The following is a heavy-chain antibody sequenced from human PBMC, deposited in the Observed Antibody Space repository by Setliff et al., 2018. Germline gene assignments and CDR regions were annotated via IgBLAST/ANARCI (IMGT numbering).Heavy chain of an antibody. J-gene: IGHJ3*01. CDR2: ISSYNGRT. CDR3: AISTLSICSGGSCPNAFDV. Sequence: GASVKVSCKASGHTFNSYGISWVRQAPGQGLEWLGWISSYNGRTGYAQRFQDRVSLTTDTSTGAAHMELRSLRSDDTAVYYCAISTLSICSGGSCPNAFDVWGQGTMVTVSS. D-gene: IGHD2-15*01. V-gene: IGHV1-18*01. CDR1: GHTFNSYG.